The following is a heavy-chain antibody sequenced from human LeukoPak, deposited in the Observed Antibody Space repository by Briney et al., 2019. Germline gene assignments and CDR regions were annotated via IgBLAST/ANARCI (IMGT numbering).Heavy chain of an antibody. D-gene: IGHD2-15*01. Sequence: GGSLRLSCAVSGFTFDDYTMHWVRQAPGKGLEWVSLINWDGTSTSYADSVKGRFTISRASSKNSLYLQMNSLRPEDAAFYYCARGYCRGGSCYPEVGYYGMDVWGRGTTVTVSS. CDR3: ARGYCRGGSCYPEVGYYGMDV. J-gene: IGHJ6*02. V-gene: IGHV3-43*01. CDR1: GFTFDDYT. CDR2: INWDGTST.